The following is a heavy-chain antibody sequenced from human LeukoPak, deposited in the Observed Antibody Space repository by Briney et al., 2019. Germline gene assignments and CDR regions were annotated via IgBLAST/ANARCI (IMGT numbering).Heavy chain of an antibody. CDR3: ARNMTALSRLDVFDI. Sequence: PSETLSLTCTVSGGSMSSSSHYWGWIRQSPGKGLGWIGSIYYSGSTYYNPSLKSRVLISVDTSKNQFSLELRSVTAADTAIYYCARNMTALSRLDVFDIWGPGTMVTVSS. J-gene: IGHJ3*02. CDR1: GGSMSSSSHY. V-gene: IGHV4-39*01. D-gene: IGHD2-21*02. CDR2: IYYSGST.